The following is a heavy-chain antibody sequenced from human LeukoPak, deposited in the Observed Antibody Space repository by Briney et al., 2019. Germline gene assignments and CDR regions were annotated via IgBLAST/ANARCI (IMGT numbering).Heavy chain of an antibody. Sequence: GGSLRLSCAASGFTFSSYGMHWVRQAPGKGLEWVAFIRYDGSNKYYADSVKGRFTISRDNSKNTLYLQMNSLRAEDTAVYYCATHYDSSGYYSPRGAFDYWGQGTLVTVSS. D-gene: IGHD3-22*01. CDR2: IRYDGSNK. V-gene: IGHV3-30*02. J-gene: IGHJ4*02. CDR3: ATHYDSSGYYSPRGAFDY. CDR1: GFTFSSYG.